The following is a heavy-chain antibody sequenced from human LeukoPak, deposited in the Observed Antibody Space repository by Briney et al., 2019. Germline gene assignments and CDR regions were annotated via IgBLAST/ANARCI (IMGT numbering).Heavy chain of an antibody. CDR2: INPSGGST. D-gene: IGHD2-2*01. V-gene: IGHV1-46*01. J-gene: IGHJ5*02. CDR1: GYTFTSYY. Sequence: ASVKVSCKASGYTFTSYYMHWVRQAPGQGLEWMGIINPSGGSTSYAQKFQGRVTMTRDTSTSTVYMELSSLRSEDTAVYYCARNRHCSSTSCYSMTGYWFDPWGQGTLATVSS. CDR3: ARNRHCSSTSCYSMTGYWFDP.